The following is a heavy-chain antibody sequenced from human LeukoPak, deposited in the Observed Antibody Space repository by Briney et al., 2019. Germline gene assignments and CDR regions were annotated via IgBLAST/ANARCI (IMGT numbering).Heavy chain of an antibody. CDR1: GYTSTSYD. CDR2: MNPNSGNT. V-gene: IGHV1-8*01. D-gene: IGHD6-13*01. CDR3: ARARGSSWSGRGRWFDP. Sequence: ASVKVSCKASGYTSTSYDINWVRQATGQGLEWMGWMNPNSGNTGYAQKFQGRVTMTRNTSISTAYMELSSLRSEDTAVYYCARARGSSWSGRGRWFDPWGQGTLVTVSS. J-gene: IGHJ5*02.